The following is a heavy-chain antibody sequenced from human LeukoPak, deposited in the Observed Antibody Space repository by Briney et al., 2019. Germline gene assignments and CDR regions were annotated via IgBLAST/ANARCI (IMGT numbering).Heavy chain of an antibody. CDR3: ARVGGTYAFDI. J-gene: IGHJ3*02. Sequence: SETLSLTCAVYGGSFSGYYWSWIRQPPGKGLEWIGEINHSGSTSYNPSLKSRVTISVDTSKNQFSLKLSSVTAADTAVYYCARVGGTYAFDIWGQGTMVTVSS. CDR2: INHSGST. CDR1: GGSFSGYY. V-gene: IGHV4-34*01. D-gene: IGHD2-15*01.